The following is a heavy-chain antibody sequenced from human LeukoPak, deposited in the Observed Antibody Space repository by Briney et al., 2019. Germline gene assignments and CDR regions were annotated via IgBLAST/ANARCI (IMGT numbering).Heavy chain of an antibody. J-gene: IGHJ1*01. CDR3: ATPIGAMVMREYFQH. D-gene: IGHD5-18*01. CDR1: GYTLTELS. V-gene: IGHV1-24*01. CDR2: FDPEDGET. Sequence: ASVKVSCKVSGYTLTELSMHWVRQAPGKGLEWMGGFDPEDGETIYAQKFQGRVTMTEDTSTDTAYMELSSLRSEDTAVYYCATPIGAMVMREYFQHWGQGTLVTVSS.